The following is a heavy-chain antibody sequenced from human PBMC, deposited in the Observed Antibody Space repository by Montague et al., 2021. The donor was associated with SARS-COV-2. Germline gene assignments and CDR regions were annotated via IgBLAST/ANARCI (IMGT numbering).Heavy chain of an antibody. CDR1: GASMNSYY. D-gene: IGHD7-27*01. CDR2: IYYTGST. V-gene: IGHV4-59*06. CDR3: ARNRGWGSRGAGYIDL. J-gene: IGHJ2*01. Sequence: SETLSLTCSVSGASMNSYYWTWVRQPPGKGLEWIAYIYYTGSTYYNPSLQSRLRTSLDTSKNQFSLTLTSVTAADTAIYYCARNRGWGSRGAGYIDLWGRGTLVTVSS.